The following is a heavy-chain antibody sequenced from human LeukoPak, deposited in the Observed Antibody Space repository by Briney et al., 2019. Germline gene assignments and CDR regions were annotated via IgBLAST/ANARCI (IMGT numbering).Heavy chain of an antibody. CDR1: GYTLTTHD. V-gene: IGHV1-18*01. CDR2: ISAYNGNT. J-gene: IGHJ4*02. D-gene: IGHD3-22*01. Sequence: ASVKVSCKASGYTLTTHDINWVRQAPGQGLEWMGWISAYNGNTNYAQKLQGRVTMTTDTSTSTAYMELRSLRSDDTAVYYCAWRDYYDSSGYYSWGQGTLVTVSS. CDR3: AWRDYYDSSGYYS.